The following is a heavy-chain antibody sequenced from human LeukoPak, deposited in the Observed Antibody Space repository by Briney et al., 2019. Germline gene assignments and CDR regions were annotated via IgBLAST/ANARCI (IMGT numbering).Heavy chain of an antibody. V-gene: IGHV3-74*01. J-gene: IGHJ3*01. CDR3: ARDTTDYGDYEGAFDL. Sequence: GGSLRLSCAASGFTFSSYWMHWVRQAPGKGLVWVSRINSDGSSTSYADSVKGRFTISRDNSKNTLYLQMTSLRTEDTAVYYCARDTTDYGDYEGAFDLWGQGTMVSVSS. D-gene: IGHD4-17*01. CDR1: GFTFSSYW. CDR2: INSDGSST.